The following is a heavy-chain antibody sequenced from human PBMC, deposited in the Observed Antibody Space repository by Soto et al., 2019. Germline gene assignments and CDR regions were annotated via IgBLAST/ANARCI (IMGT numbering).Heavy chain of an antibody. Sequence: QIQLVQSGAEVKKPGASVKVSCKASGYTFSSYHITWVRQSPGQGLEWMGWISAYNGNTNYAQNLQGRVTMTTDPSTSTAYMELRSLRSDDTAVYYCARDLPPVDYWGQGTLVTVSS. CDR3: ARDLPPVDY. CDR1: GYTFSSYH. CDR2: ISAYNGNT. J-gene: IGHJ4*02. V-gene: IGHV1-18*01.